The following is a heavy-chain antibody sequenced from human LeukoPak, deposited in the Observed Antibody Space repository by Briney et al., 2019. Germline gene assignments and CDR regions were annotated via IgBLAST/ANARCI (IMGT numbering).Heavy chain of an antibody. CDR3: AKDLDGHGAYEY. Sequence: GGSLRRSCAASGFTFSTYGMHWVRQAPGKGLEWVTYIRNDGGDTFDADSVKGRFTISRDNSKNTLYLQMSSLSAEDTALYYCAKDLDGHGAYEYWGQGTLVTVSS. D-gene: IGHD5-12*01. CDR2: IRNDGGDT. J-gene: IGHJ4*02. V-gene: IGHV3-30*02. CDR1: GFTFSTYG.